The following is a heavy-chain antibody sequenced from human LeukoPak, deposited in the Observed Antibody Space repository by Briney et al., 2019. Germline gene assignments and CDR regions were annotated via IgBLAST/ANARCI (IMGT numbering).Heavy chain of an antibody. CDR2: ITGSGGNT. CDR3: AKWGDYDVLTGYYVSDY. J-gene: IGHJ4*02. V-gene: IGHV3-23*01. Sequence: AGGSLRLSCAASGVTFSNYAMSWVRQAPGKGLEWVSAITGSGGNTYYADSVKGRFTISRDNSKNTVFLQMNSLRAEDTAVYYCAKWGDYDVLTGYYVSDYWGQGTLVTVSS. CDR1: GVTFSNYA. D-gene: IGHD3-9*01.